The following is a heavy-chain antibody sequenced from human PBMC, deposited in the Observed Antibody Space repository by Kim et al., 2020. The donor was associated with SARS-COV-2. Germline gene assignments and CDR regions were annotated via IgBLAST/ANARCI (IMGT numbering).Heavy chain of an antibody. V-gene: IGHV4-34*01. CDR3: ARFGSSSWYAHY. Sequence: SETLSLTCAVYGGSFSGYYWSWIRQPPGKGLEWIGEINHSGSTNYNPSLKSRVTISVDTSKNQFSLKLSSVTAADTAVYYCARFGSSSWYAHYWGQGTLVTVSS. D-gene: IGHD6-13*01. CDR1: GGSFSGYY. J-gene: IGHJ4*02. CDR2: INHSGST.